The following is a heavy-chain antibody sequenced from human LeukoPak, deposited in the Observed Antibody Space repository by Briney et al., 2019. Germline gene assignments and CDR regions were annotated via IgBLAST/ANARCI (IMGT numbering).Heavy chain of an antibody. V-gene: IGHV1-69*05. CDR1: GGTFSSYA. CDR2: IIPIFGTA. D-gene: IGHD6-6*01. Sequence: ASVKVSCKASGGTFSSYAISWVRQAPGQGLEWMGRIIPIFGTANYAQKFQGRVTITTDESTSTAYMELSSLRSEDTAVYYCARDRIAARSFDYWVQGTLVTVSS. J-gene: IGHJ4*02. CDR3: ARDRIAARSFDY.